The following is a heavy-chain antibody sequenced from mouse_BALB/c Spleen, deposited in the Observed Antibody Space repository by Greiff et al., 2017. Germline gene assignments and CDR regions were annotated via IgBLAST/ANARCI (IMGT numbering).Heavy chain of an antibody. D-gene: IGHD5-2*01. J-gene: IGHJ4*01. CDR2: IYPSDSYT. CDR3: TRGGNTPAMDY. CDR1: GYTFTSYW. Sequence: QVQLQQPGAELVRPGASVKLSCKASGYTFTSYWINWVKQRPGQGLEWIGNIYPSDSYTNYNQKFKDKATLTVDKSSSTAYMQLSSPTSEDSAVYYCTRGGNTPAMDYWGQGTSVTVSS. V-gene: IGHV1-69*02.